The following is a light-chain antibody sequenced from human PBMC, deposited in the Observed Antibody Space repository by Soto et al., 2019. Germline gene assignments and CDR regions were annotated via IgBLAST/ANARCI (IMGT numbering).Light chain of an antibody. J-gene: IGKJ2*01. V-gene: IGKV3-20*01. Sequence: EILLTQSPGTLSLSPGDRATLSCRASQSVRSNYLAWYQQKPGQAPRLLIYFASSRATGIPDRFSGSGSETDFTLTISRLEPEDVAVYYCQQHGSSPPYTFGQGTKLEIK. CDR3: QQHGSSPPYT. CDR2: FAS. CDR1: QSVRSNY.